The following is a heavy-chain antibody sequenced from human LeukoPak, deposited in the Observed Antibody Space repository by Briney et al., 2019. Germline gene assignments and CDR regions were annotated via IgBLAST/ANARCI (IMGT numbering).Heavy chain of an antibody. V-gene: IGHV2-5*01. D-gene: IGHD2-8*01. CDR2: IYWNDDK. CDR3: AHRRDGVMIWGFDP. CDR1: GFSLSTSGVG. J-gene: IGHJ5*02. Sequence: SGPTLVKPTQTLTLTCTFSGFSLSTSGVGVGWIRQPPGKALEWLALIYWNDDKRYSPSLKSRLTITKNPSKNQVVLTMTNMDPVDTARYYCAHRRDGVMIWGFDPWGQGTLVTVSS.